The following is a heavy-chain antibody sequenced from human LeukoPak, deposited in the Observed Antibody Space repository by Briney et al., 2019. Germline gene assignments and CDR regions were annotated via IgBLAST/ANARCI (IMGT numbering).Heavy chain of an antibody. J-gene: IGHJ4*02. Sequence: SETLSLTCTVSGGSISSYYWSWIRQPPGKGLEWIGYIYYSGSTNYNPSLKGRVTISVDTSKNQFSLKLSSVTSADTAVYYCARSKGLNFDYWGQGTLVTVSS. V-gene: IGHV4-59*01. CDR2: IYYSGST. D-gene: IGHD4/OR15-4a*01. CDR3: ARSKGLNFDY. CDR1: GGSISSYY.